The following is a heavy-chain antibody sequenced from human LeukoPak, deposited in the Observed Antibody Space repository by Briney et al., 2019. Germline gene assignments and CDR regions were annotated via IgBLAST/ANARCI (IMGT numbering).Heavy chain of an antibody. Sequence: GGPLRLSCAPSVFTFSSYWMHGVRQAPGKGLVCVSRINSEGSSTNYADSVKGRFTISRDNAKNTLYLQMNSLRAEDTAVHYCRRDRNWKPDYWGLGTLVTVSS. CDR2: INSEGSST. D-gene: IGHD1-20*01. CDR1: VFTFSSYW. V-gene: IGHV3-74*01. CDR3: RRDRNWKPDY. J-gene: IGHJ4*02.